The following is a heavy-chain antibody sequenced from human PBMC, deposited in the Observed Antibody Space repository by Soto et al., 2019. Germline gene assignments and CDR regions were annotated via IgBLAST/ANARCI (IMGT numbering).Heavy chain of an antibody. D-gene: IGHD3-10*01. CDR3: ARFGSGSYPWYLDL. Sequence: PGGSLRLSCAASGFTFTSYAMSWVRQAPGKGLEWVSVISGSGGSTYYADSVKGRFTISRDNSKNTLYLQMNSLRAEDTAVYYCARFGSGSYPWYLDLWGRGTLVTVS. CDR1: GFTFTSYA. V-gene: IGHV3-23*01. J-gene: IGHJ2*01. CDR2: ISGSGGST.